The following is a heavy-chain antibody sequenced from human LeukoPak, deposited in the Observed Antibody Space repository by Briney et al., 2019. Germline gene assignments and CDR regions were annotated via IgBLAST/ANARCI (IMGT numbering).Heavy chain of an antibody. V-gene: IGHV4-39*07. Sequence: SQTLSLTCTVSGGSISSGDYYWGWIRRPPGKGLEWIGEINHSGSTNYNPSLKSRVTISVDTSKNQFSLKLSSVTAADTAVYYCATRRGYCSSTSCYGGGSSSYFRYWGQGTLVTVSS. D-gene: IGHD2-2*01. J-gene: IGHJ4*02. CDR2: INHSGST. CDR3: ATRRGYCSSTSCYGGGSSSYFRY. CDR1: GGSISSGDYY.